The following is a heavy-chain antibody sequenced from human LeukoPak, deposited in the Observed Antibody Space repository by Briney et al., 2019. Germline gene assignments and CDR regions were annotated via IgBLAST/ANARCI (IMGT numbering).Heavy chain of an antibody. J-gene: IGHJ4*02. CDR2: IYYSGST. CDR3: ARDSGSYPNLD. CDR1: GGSISSSSYY. Sequence: PSETLSLTCTVSGGSISSSSYYWGWIRQPPGKGLEWIGSIYYSGSTYYNPSLKSRVTISVDTSKNQFSLQLNSVTPEDTAVYYCARDSGSYPNLDWGQGTLVTVSS. V-gene: IGHV4-39*02. D-gene: IGHD1-26*01.